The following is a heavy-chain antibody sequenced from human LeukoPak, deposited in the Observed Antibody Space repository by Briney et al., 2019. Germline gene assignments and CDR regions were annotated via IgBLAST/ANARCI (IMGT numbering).Heavy chain of an antibody. Sequence: PGGSLRLSCAASGFTFSSYAMSWVRQAPGKGLEWVSAISGSGGSTYCADSVKGRFTISRDNSKNTLYLQMNSLRAEDTAVYYCAKDLYPAYSSGWYSVYYYYGMDVWGQGTTVTVSS. D-gene: IGHD6-19*01. J-gene: IGHJ6*02. CDR1: GFTFSSYA. CDR2: ISGSGGST. V-gene: IGHV3-23*01. CDR3: AKDLYPAYSSGWYSVYYYYGMDV.